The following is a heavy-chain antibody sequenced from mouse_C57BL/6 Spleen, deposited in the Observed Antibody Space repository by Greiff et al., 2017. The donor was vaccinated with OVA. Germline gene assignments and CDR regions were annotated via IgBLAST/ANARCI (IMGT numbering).Heavy chain of an antibody. CDR3: ARRNYNCSSYYFDY. V-gene: IGHV1-55*01. J-gene: IGHJ2*01. Sequence: VQLQQPGAELVKPGASVKMSCKASGYTFTSYWITWVKQRPGQGLEWIGDIYPGSGSTNSNEKFKSTATLTVDTSSSTAYMQLSSLTSEDSAVDDCARRNYNCSSYYFDYWGQGTTLTVSS. CDR1: GYTFTSYW. CDR2: IYPGSGST. D-gene: IGHD1-1*01.